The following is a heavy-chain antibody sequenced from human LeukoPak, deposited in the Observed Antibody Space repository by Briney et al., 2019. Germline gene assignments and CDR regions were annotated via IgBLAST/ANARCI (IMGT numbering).Heavy chain of an antibody. D-gene: IGHD6-6*01. CDR3: ARGVEYSSSSRLGY. Sequence: SETLSLTCTVSGGSISSDYWSWIRQPPGKGLEWIGYIYYSGSTNYNPSLKSRVTISVDTSKNQFSLKLSSVTAADTALYYCARGVEYSSSSRLGYWGQRTLVTVSS. CDR1: GGSISSDY. J-gene: IGHJ4*02. V-gene: IGHV4-59*01. CDR2: IYYSGST.